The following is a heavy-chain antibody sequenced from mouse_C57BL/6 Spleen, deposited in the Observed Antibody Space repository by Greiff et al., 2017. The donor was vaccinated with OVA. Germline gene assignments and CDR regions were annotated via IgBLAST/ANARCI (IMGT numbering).Heavy chain of an antibody. CDR2: IHPNSGST. CDR3: ARSLFITTVVEEYFDY. J-gene: IGHJ2*01. V-gene: IGHV1-64*01. D-gene: IGHD1-1*01. CDR1: GYTFTSYW. Sequence: VQLQQPGAELVKPGASVKLSCKASGYTFTSYWMHWVKQRPGQGLEWIGMIHPNSGSTNYNEKFKSKATLTVAKSSSTAYMQLSSLTSEDSAVYYCARSLFITTVVEEYFDYWGQGTTLTVSS.